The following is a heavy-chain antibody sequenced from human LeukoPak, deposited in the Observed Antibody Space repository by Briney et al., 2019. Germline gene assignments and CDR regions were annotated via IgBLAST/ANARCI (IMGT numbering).Heavy chain of an antibody. CDR2: ISSSSSYI. CDR3: ARTFYTDLDTALLTSLDY. D-gene: IGHD5-18*01. Sequence: GGSLILSCAASGLTFSGYSLNWFRQDPGKGLEWVSSISSSSSYIYYADSVKGRFTISRDNAKNSLYLQMNSLRAEDTAVFYCARTFYTDLDTALLTSLDYWGQGTLVTVSS. J-gene: IGHJ4*02. V-gene: IGHV3-21*01. CDR1: GLTFSGYS.